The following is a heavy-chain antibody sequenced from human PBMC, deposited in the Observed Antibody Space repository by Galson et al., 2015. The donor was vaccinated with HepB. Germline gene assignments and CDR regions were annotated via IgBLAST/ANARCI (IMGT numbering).Heavy chain of an antibody. J-gene: IGHJ4*02. D-gene: IGHD3-22*01. CDR3: ARGECGYYDTIGNYMGY. Sequence: SLRLSCAASGFTFRNSAMHWVRQAPGQGLEWVAIVFHGGTEKYYADSVRGRFTISRDNSENTLYLEMTSLRVDDTAIYYCARGECGYYDTIGNYMGYWGQGTLVTVSS. CDR2: VFHGGTEK. V-gene: IGHV3-33*01. CDR1: GFTFRNSA.